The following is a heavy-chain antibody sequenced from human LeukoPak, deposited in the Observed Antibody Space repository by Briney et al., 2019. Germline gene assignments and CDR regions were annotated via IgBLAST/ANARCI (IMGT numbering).Heavy chain of an antibody. V-gene: IGHV1-18*01. CDR2: ISGSNGNT. D-gene: IGHD1-26*01. J-gene: IGHJ4*02. Sequence: GPVKVSFKASGGTFNSYAISWVRQAPGQGLEWMGWISGSNGNTNYAQKFQGRVSMTADASTGTAYLELRSLRSDDTAVYYCARSGRGTYYYFDLWGQGTLVTVSS. CDR3: ARSGRGTYYYFDL. CDR1: GGTFNSYA.